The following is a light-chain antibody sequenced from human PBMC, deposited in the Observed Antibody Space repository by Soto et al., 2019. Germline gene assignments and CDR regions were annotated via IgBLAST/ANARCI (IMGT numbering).Light chain of an antibody. CDR3: SSYTNSGTLDVV. Sequence: QSALTQPASVSGSPGQSITISCTGTSSDVGGYNYVSWYQQHPGKAPKLMIYEVTNRPSGGSNRFSGSKSGNTASLTISGRQAEDEADYYCSSYTNSGTLDVVFGGGTKLTVL. V-gene: IGLV2-14*01. CDR1: SSDVGGYNY. J-gene: IGLJ2*01. CDR2: EVT.